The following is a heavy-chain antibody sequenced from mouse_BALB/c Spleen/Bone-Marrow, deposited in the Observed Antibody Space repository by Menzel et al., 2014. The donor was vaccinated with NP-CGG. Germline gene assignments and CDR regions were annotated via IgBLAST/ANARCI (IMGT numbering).Heavy chain of an antibody. J-gene: IGHJ3*01. CDR1: GFNIKDTY. Sequence: EVKLMESGAELEKPGASVKLSCTASGFNIKDTYTHWVKQRPEQGLEWIGRIDPANGNTKYDPKFQGKATITADTSSNTAYLQLSSLTSEDTAVYYCARGWGAYWGQGTLVTVSA. CDR3: ARGWGAY. D-gene: IGHD1-1*02. V-gene: IGHV14-3*02. CDR2: IDPANGNT.